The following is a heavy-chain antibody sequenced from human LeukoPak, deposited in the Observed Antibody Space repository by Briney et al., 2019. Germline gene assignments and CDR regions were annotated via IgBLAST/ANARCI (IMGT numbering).Heavy chain of an antibody. CDR3: ARGVATIAVNFDY. D-gene: IGHD5-12*01. CDR2: ISSSSSYI. Sequence: GGSLRLSCAASGFTFSSYSMNWVRQAPGKGLEWVSSISSSSSYIYYADSVKGRFTISRDNAKNSLYLQMNSLRAEDTAVYYCARGVATIAVNFDYWGQGTLVTVSS. J-gene: IGHJ4*02. V-gene: IGHV3-21*01. CDR1: GFTFSSYS.